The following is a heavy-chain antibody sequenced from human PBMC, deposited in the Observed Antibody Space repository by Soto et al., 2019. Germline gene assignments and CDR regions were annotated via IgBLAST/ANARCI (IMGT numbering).Heavy chain of an antibody. Sequence: EVQLVESGGGLVQPGGSLRLSCAVSGFIFSDYWMTWVRQAPGKGLEWVANINPEGSEKYYVDSVKGRFTISRDNAKNSLYLQIISLIAEDTALYYCARARIDYWGRGTLIIVSS. V-gene: IGHV3-7*04. J-gene: IGHJ4*02. CDR1: GFIFSDYW. CDR2: INPEGSEK. CDR3: ARARIDY.